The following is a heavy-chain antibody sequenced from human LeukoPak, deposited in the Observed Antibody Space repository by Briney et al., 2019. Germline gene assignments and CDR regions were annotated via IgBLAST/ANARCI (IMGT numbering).Heavy chain of an antibody. CDR1: GGSISSGSISSYY. Sequence: NPSETLSLTCTVSGGSISSGSISSYYWSWVRQPAGKGLEWIGRIYTSGTTNYNPSLKSRVTMSVDTSKNQFSLTLNSVTAADTAVYYCARGAPSDYWGQGTLVTVSS. V-gene: IGHV4-61*02. CDR2: IYTSGTT. J-gene: IGHJ4*02. CDR3: ARGAPSDY.